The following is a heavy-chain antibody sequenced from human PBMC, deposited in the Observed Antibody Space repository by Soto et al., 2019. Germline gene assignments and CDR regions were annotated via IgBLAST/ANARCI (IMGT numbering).Heavy chain of an antibody. CDR1: GGAVSSGTYY. J-gene: IGHJ5*02. CDR2: IYFTGST. CDR3: TRGPPRVQWLDP. Sequence: SETLSLTCTVSGGAVSSGTYYWSWIRQPPGKGLEWIGHIYFTGSTNYNPSLKSRVTMSLDTSRNQFSLKLSSVTAADTAVYYCTRGPPRVQWLDPCGLGTLVTVSS. V-gene: IGHV4-61*01.